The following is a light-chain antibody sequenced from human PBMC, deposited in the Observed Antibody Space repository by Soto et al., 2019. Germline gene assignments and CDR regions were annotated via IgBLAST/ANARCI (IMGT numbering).Light chain of an antibody. CDR1: QSISSW. V-gene: IGKV1-5*01. CDR2: DAS. Sequence: DIQMTQSPSTLSASVGDRVTITCRASQSISSWLAWFQQKPGKAPKLLIYDASTLESGVPSRFSGSGSGTEFPLTISSLPPDDFATYYCQQYNYYRTFGQGTMVDVK. J-gene: IGKJ1*01. CDR3: QQYNYYRT.